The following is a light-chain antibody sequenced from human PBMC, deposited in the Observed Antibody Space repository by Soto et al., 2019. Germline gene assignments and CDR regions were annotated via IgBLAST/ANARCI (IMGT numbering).Light chain of an antibody. CDR3: SSYTSSSTLAV. CDR1: SSDVGGYNY. CDR2: DVS. V-gene: IGLV2-14*01. J-gene: IGLJ2*01. Sequence: QSVLTQPASVSGSPGQSITISCTGTSSDVGGYNYVSWYQQHPGKAPKLMIYDVSNRPSGVSNRFSGSKSGNTASLTISGLQAEDEADYYCSSYTSSSTLAVFGGGTKLTVL.